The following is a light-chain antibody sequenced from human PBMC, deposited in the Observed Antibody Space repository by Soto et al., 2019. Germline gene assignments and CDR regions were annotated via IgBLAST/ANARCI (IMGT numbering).Light chain of an antibody. CDR3: QHYGQP. CDR2: GAS. V-gene: IGKV3-20*01. CDR1: QSVGSYS. Sequence: ENVFTVFPGMVSVPTGERAMLSCRASQSVGSYSLAWYQQKPGQAPRLLMYGASTRAAGIPDRFSGSGSGTDFTLTISSREPEDFAVYYCQHYGQPVGQRTKVDIK. J-gene: IGKJ1*01.